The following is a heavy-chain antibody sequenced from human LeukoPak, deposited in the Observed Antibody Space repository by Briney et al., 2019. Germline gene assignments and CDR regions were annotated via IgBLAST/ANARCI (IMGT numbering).Heavy chain of an antibody. J-gene: IGHJ4*02. D-gene: IGHD3-22*01. Sequence: GGSLRLSCAASGFTFSSYSMNWVRQAPGKGLEWVSSISSSSSYIYYADSVKGRFTISRDNAKNSLYLQMNSRRAEDTAVYYCARGNYYDSSGYFPFNYWGQGTLVTVSS. V-gene: IGHV3-21*01. CDR2: ISSSSSYI. CDR3: ARGNYYDSSGYFPFNY. CDR1: GFTFSSYS.